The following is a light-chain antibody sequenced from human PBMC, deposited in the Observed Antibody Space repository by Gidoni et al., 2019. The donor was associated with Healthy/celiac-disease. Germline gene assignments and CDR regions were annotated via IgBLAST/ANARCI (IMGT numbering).Light chain of an antibody. Sequence: DIQMTRSPSPLSASVGDRVTITCRPSKSISSWLAWYQQKPGKAPKLLIYKASSLESGVPSRFSGSGSGTEFTLTISRLQPDDFATYYCQQYNSYPYTFGQGTKLEIK. V-gene: IGKV1-5*03. CDR3: QQYNSYPYT. CDR2: KAS. J-gene: IGKJ2*01. CDR1: KSISSW.